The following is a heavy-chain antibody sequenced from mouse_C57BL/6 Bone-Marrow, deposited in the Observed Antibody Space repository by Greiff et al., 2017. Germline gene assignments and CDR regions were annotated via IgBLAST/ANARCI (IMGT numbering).Heavy chain of an antibody. V-gene: IGHV1-15*01. CDR1: GYTFTDYE. J-gene: IGHJ4*01. D-gene: IGHD1-1*01. Sequence: VQLQQSGAELVRPGASVTLSCKASGYTFTDYEMHWVKQTPVHGLEWIGAIDPETGGTAYNQKFKGKATLTVDKSSSTAYMQLSSLTSEDSAVYYCARYGGDYWGQGTSVTVSS. CDR3: ARYGGDY. CDR2: IDPETGGT.